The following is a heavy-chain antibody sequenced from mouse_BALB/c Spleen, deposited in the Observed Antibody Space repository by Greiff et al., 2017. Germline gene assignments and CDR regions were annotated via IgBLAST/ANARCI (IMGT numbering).Heavy chain of an antibody. V-gene: IGHV5-17*02. D-gene: IGHD1-1*01. CDR3: ARGAYYYCSVERMDY. J-gene: IGHJ4*01. CDR2: ISSGSSTI. Sequence: EVKLMESGGGLVQPGGSRKLSCAASGFTFSSFGMHWVRQAPEKGLEWVAYISSGSSTIYYADTVKGRFTISRDNPKNTLFLQMTSLRSEDTAMYYCARGAYYYCSVERMDYWGQGTSVTVSS. CDR1: GFTFSSFG.